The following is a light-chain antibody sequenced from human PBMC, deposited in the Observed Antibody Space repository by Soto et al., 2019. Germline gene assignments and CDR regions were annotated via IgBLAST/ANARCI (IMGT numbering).Light chain of an antibody. J-gene: IGKJ1*01. Sequence: DIWMTQSPASLAVSLGERATINCKSSQSVLYSSNNKNYLAWYQQKPGQPPKLLIYWASTRESGVPDRFSGSGSGTDFTLTISSLQAEDVAVYYCQQYYSTPTFGQGTKVDIK. CDR1: QSVLYSSNNKNY. CDR2: WAS. CDR3: QQYYSTPT. V-gene: IGKV4-1*01.